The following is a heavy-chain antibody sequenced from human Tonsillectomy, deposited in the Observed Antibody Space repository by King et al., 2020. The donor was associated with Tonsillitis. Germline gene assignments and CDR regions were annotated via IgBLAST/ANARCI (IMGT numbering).Heavy chain of an antibody. CDR2: IKQEGSEK. CDR1: GFTFSSYW. D-gene: IGHD4/OR15-4a*01. J-gene: IGHJ4*02. V-gene: IGHV3-7*01. Sequence: VQLVESGGGLVQPGGSLRLSCAASGFTFSSYWMSWVRQAPGKGLEWVANIKQEGSEKYNVNSVKGRFTISRDNAKRSLYLQMNSRRAEDTAVYYCAKYDYGGQSPDYWGQGTLVTVSS. CDR3: AKYDYGGQSPDY.